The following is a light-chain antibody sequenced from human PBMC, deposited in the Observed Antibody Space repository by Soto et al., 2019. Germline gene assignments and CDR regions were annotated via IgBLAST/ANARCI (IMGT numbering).Light chain of an antibody. Sequence: EIVLTQSPGTLSLSPGERATLSCRASQSVSSSYLAWYQHKPGQAPRLLIYGTSFRATGIPDRFSGSGSGTDFTLTISRLETEDCAVYYCQQFGSSTLTFGQGTKVEIK. CDR3: QQFGSSTLT. CDR1: QSVSSSY. V-gene: IGKV3-20*01. CDR2: GTS. J-gene: IGKJ1*01.